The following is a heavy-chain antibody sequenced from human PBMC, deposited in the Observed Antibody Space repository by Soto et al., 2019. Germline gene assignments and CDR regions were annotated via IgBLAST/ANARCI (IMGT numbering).Heavy chain of an antibody. V-gene: IGHV3-33*01. Sequence: GGSLRLSCAVSGFPFSFYGFHWVRQSPGKGLEWLGVIVSDGSAIYHADSLEGRFFISRDNSKDILYLQMNSLRVEDTAVYYCARDDAFDNENGFDMWGQGTMVTVSS. CDR1: GFPFSFYG. J-gene: IGHJ3*02. CDR3: ARDDAFDNENGFDM. D-gene: IGHD3-3*02. CDR2: IVSDGSAI.